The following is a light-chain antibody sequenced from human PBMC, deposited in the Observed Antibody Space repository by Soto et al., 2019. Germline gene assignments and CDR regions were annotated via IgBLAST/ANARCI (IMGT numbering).Light chain of an antibody. J-gene: IGLJ2*01. V-gene: IGLV2-14*01. Sequence: QSALTQPASVSGSPGQSIAISCTGTSSDVGGYNYVSWYQQHPGKAPKLMIYDVTNRPSGVSNRFSGSKSGNTASLTISGLQAEDEADYYCCSYTGSLTLLFGGGTQLTVL. CDR2: DVT. CDR1: SSDVGGYNY. CDR3: CSYTGSLTLL.